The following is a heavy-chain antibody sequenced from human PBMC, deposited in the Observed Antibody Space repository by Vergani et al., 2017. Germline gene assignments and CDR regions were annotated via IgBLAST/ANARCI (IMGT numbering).Heavy chain of an antibody. CDR1: GGSISSGDHY. CDR3: ARGLPLFSFYYYYYGMDV. CDR2: TYTSGST. D-gene: IGHD2-15*01. Sequence: QVQLQESGPGVVKPSQTLSLTCAVSGGSISSGDHYWSWIRQPAGKGLEWIGRTYTSGSTNHNPSLKSRVTISVDKSKNQFSLKLSSVTAADTAVYYCARGLPLFSFYYYYYGMDVWGQGTTVTVSS. V-gene: IGHV4-61*02. J-gene: IGHJ6*02.